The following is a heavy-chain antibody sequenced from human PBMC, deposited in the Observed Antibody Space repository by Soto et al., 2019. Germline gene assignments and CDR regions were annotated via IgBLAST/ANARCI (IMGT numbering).Heavy chain of an antibody. CDR2: IWYDGSNK. Sequence: GGSLRLSCAASGFTFSSYGMHWVRQAPGKGLEWVAVIWYDGSNKYYADSVKGRFTISRDNSKNTLYLQMNSLRAEDTAVYYCARAGLRYFDWLPHFDYWGQGTLVTVSS. J-gene: IGHJ4*02. D-gene: IGHD3-9*01. CDR3: ARAGLRYFDWLPHFDY. V-gene: IGHV3-33*01. CDR1: GFTFSSYG.